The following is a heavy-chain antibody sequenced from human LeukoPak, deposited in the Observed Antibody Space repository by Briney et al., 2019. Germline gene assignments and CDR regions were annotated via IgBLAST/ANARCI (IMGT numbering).Heavy chain of an antibody. Sequence: ASVKVSCKVSGYTLTELSMHWVRQAPGKGLEWMGGFAPEDGETIYAQKFQGRVTMTEDTSTDTAYMELSSLRSEDTAVYYCATLGVGAATVFGWFAPWGQGTLVTVSS. CDR3: ATLGVGAATVFGWFAP. D-gene: IGHD1-26*01. V-gene: IGHV1-24*01. CDR2: FAPEDGET. CDR1: GYTLTELS. J-gene: IGHJ5*02.